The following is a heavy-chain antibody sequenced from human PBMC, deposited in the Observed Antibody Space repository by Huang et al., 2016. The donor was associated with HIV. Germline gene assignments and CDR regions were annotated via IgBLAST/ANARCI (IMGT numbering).Heavy chain of an antibody. J-gene: IGHJ4*02. D-gene: IGHD3-16*02. CDR2: IHIGGST. CDR3: AREGQAQGYRMGSWDY. CDR1: GFTVSSHY. Sequence: EVQLVESGGGLIEPGGSLRLSCAASGFTVSSHYMSWVRQAPGKGPGWVSAIHIGGSTYYRDSVNGRFTISRDNSKNTRYLQMSSLRVEDTAIYYCAREGQAQGYRMGSWDYWGQGTLVAVSS. V-gene: IGHV3-53*01.